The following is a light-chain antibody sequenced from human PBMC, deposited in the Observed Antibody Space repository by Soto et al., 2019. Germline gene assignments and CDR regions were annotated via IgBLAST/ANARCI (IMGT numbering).Light chain of an antibody. J-gene: IGKJ4*01. CDR3: QQYNNWPLT. CDR1: HSVSSN. Sequence: EIVMTQSPATLSVSPGKRATVSCRASHSVSSNLAWYQQKPGQSPRLLIYGPSARATGVPARFSGTGSGTEFTLTISSLQSEDFAVYYCQQYNNWPLTFGGGTKVEIQ. V-gene: IGKV3-15*01. CDR2: GPS.